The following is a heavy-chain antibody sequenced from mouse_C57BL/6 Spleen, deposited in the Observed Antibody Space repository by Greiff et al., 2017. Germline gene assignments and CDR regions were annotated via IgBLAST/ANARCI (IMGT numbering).Heavy chain of an antibody. D-gene: IGHD2-1*01. V-gene: IGHV1-50*01. CDR1: GYTFTSYW. J-gene: IGHJ2*01. CDR2: IDPSDSYT. CDR3: ARKGLLLPFGD. Sequence: QVQLQQPGAELVKPGASVKLSCKASGYTFTSYWMQWVKQRPGLGLEWIGEIDPSDSYTNYNQKFKGKATLTVDTSSSTAYMQLSSLTSEDSAVYYCARKGLLLPFGDWGQCTTLTVSS.